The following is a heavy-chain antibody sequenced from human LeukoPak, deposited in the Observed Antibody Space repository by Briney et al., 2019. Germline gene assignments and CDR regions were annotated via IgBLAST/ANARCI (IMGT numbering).Heavy chain of an antibody. J-gene: IGHJ4*02. CDR3: ARAFLVGYSPEEYFFDY. V-gene: IGHV4-34*01. CDR1: GGSFSGYF. CDR2: IHHSGTT. Sequence: SETLSLTCAVYGGSFSGYFWSWIRQPPGKGLECIGEIHHSGTTNYNPSLKSRVTISVDKSKNEFSLKLNSVTAADTAVYYCARAFLVGYSPEEYFFDYWGQGTLVTVSS. D-gene: IGHD2-15*01.